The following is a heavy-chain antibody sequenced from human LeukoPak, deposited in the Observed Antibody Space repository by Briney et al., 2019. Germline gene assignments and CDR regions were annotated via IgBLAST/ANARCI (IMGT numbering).Heavy chain of an antibody. D-gene: IGHD5-18*01. CDR1: GHTFNKFG. CDR2: ISAYNGQT. V-gene: IGHV1-18*01. CDR3: ARAEDPAMVNVGDYYYYAMDI. Sequence: GASVKVSCKASGHTFNKFGITWVRQAPGQGLECMGWISAYNGQTKYTQKFQDRVTMTTDASTTTAYMELRSLRFDDTAVYYCARAEDPAMVNVGDYYYYAMDIWGQGTTVTVSS. J-gene: IGHJ6*02.